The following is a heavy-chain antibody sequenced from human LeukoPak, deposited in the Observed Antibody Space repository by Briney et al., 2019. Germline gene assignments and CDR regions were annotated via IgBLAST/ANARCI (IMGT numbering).Heavy chain of an antibody. D-gene: IGHD3-16*01. CDR1: GFIFDDYG. J-gene: IGHJ4*02. CDR2: INWNGGTT. Sequence: PGGSLRLSCAASGFIFDDYGMSWVRQAPGKGLEWVSGINWNGGTTSYADSVKGRFTISRDNAKNSLYLQMNSLRAEDTALYYCARALAPHRYYFDYWGQGTLVTVSS. V-gene: IGHV3-20*04. CDR3: ARALAPHRYYFDY.